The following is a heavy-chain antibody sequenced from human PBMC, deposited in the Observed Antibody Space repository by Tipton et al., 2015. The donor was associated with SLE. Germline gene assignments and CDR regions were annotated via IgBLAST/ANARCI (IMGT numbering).Heavy chain of an antibody. Sequence: TLSLTRTVSGDSISNGDDYWSWIRQPPGKGLEWIGNIYYGGGTYYNPSLESRVTISLDTSKNQFSLKLNSVTAADTAVYYCARSTDQNWFDPWGQGTLVTVSS. V-gene: IGHV4-31*03. CDR1: GDSISNGDDY. CDR2: IYYGGGT. CDR3: ARSTDQNWFDP. J-gene: IGHJ5*02. D-gene: IGHD2-2*01.